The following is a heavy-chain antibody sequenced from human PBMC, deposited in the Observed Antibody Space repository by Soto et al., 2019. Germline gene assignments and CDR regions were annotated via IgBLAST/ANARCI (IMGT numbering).Heavy chain of an antibody. Sequence: QVTLKESGPVLVKPTETLTLTCTVSGFSLSNARMGVSWIRQPPGKALEWLAHIFSNDEKSYSTSLKSRLTISKDTSKSQVVLTMTNMDPVDTATYYCARGRYICSERGGYYYGMDVWGQGTTVTVSS. D-gene: IGHD1-20*01. J-gene: IGHJ6*02. CDR1: GFSLSNARMG. V-gene: IGHV2-26*01. CDR2: IFSNDEK. CDR3: ARGRYICSERGGYYYGMDV.